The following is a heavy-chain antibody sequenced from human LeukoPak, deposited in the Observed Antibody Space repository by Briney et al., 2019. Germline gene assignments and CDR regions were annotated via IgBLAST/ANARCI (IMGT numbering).Heavy chain of an antibody. CDR2: IYYSGST. Sequence: SETLSLTCTVSGGSISSGGYYWSWIRQHPGTGLEWIGYIYYSGSTYYNPSLKSRVTISVDTSKNQFSLKLSSVTAADTAVYYCARGGTTPDYDFWSGYYYWFDPWGQGTLVTVSS. J-gene: IGHJ5*02. V-gene: IGHV4-31*03. CDR1: GGSISSGGYY. CDR3: ARGGTTPDYDFWSGYYYWFDP. D-gene: IGHD3-3*01.